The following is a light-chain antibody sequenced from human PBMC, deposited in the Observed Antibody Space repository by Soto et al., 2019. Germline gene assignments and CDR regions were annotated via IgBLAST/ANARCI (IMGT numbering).Light chain of an antibody. J-gene: IGLJ1*01. CDR3: CSFTRSNTYV. Sequence: QSLLTQPASVSGSPGQSITISCTGTSSDVGYYDYVSWYQQHPGKAPKLMIHDVTNRPSGVSNRFSGSKSGNTASLTISGLQAEDEGDYYCCSFTRSNTYVFGTGTKVTVL. CDR2: DVT. V-gene: IGLV2-14*03. CDR1: SSDVGYYDY.